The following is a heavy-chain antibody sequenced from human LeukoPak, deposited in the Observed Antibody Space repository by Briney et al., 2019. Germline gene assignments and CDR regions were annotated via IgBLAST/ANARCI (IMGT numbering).Heavy chain of an antibody. J-gene: IGHJ4*02. Sequence: LGGSLRLSCAASGFTFSSYAMSWVRQAPGKGLEWVSAISGIDGSTYYADSVKGRFTISRDNSKNTLYLQMNSLRAEDTAVYYCAKVDVVGATTSYYFDYWGQGTLVTVSS. V-gene: IGHV3-23*01. CDR1: GFTFSSYA. CDR3: AKVDVVGATTSYYFDY. D-gene: IGHD1-26*01. CDR2: ISGIDGST.